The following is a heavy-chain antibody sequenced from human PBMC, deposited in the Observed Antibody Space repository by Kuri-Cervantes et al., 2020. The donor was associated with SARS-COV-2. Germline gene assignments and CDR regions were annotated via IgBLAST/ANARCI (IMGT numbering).Heavy chain of an antibody. Sequence: ETLSLTCAASGFTFSSYWMGWVRQAPGKGLEWVANINQDGSEKFFVDSVRGRFTISRDNSKNTLYLQMNSLRAEDTAVYYCARVRGSYGMDVWRQGTTVTVSS. CDR2: INQDGSEK. D-gene: IGHD3-10*01. J-gene: IGHJ6*02. CDR1: GFTFSSYW. CDR3: ARVRGSYGMDV. V-gene: IGHV3-7*03.